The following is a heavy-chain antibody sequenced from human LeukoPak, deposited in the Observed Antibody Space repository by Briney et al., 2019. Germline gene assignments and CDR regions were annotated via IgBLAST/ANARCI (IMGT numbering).Heavy chain of an antibody. CDR2: MSHSAGA. V-gene: IGHV4-38-2*02. Sequence: SETLSLTCSVSGYPISSGYYWGWIRQPPGKGLEWIGSMSHSAGAYQNPSLKSRVTISIDTSKNQFFLKVNSVTAADTAVYYCARSGADYIWGSYRFGSWFDPWGQGTLVTVSS. CDR1: GYPISSGYY. CDR3: ARSGADYIWGSYRFGSWFDP. D-gene: IGHD3-16*02. J-gene: IGHJ5*02.